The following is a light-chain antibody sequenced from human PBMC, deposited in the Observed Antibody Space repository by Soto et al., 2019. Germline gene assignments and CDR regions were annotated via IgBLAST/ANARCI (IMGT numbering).Light chain of an antibody. V-gene: IGLV1-40*01. CDR2: GNS. J-gene: IGLJ1*01. CDR3: QSYDSSLSALYV. Sequence: VLTQPPSVSGAPGQRVTISCTGSSSNIGAGYDVHWYQQLPGTAPKLLIYGNSNRPSGVPDRFSGSKSGTSASLAITGLQAEDEADYYCQSYDSSLSALYVFGTGTKVTV. CDR1: SSNIGAGYD.